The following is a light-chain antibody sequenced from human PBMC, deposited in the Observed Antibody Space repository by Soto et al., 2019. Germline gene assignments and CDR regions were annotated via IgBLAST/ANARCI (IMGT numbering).Light chain of an antibody. CDR1: QSVSSY. CDR2: DAS. V-gene: IGKV3-11*01. Sequence: EIVLTQSPATLSLSPGERAALFCRASQSVSSYLAWYQQKPGQAPRLLIYDASNRATGIPARFSGSGSGTDFTLTISSLEPEDFAVYYCQQRSNWPPVITFGQGTRLEIK. J-gene: IGKJ5*01. CDR3: QQRSNWPPVIT.